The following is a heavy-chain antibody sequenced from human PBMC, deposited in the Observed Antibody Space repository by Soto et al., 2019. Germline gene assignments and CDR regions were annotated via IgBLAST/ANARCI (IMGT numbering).Heavy chain of an antibody. J-gene: IGHJ6*02. CDR2: IYTSGST. Sequence: RAGTLSLTCTVSGGSIISYYWSWIRRTAGKGLEWIGRIYTSGSTNYNPSLKSRVTMSVDTSKNQFSLKLSSVTAADTAVYYCARDGGLRWFGEFPLSYGMDVWGQGTTVTGS. D-gene: IGHD3-10*01. CDR3: ARDGGLRWFGEFPLSYGMDV. CDR1: GGSIISYY. V-gene: IGHV4-4*07.